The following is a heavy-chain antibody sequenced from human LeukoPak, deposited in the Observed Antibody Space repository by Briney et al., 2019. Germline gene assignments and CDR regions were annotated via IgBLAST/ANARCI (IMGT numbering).Heavy chain of an antibody. J-gene: IGHJ3*02. CDR3: ASDKKYYYGTRHDAFDI. V-gene: IGHV3-33*08. Sequence: SGGSLRLSCAASGFTFSSYGMQWVRQTPGKGLEWVAVIWYDGSNKYYADSVKGRFTISRDNSKNTLYLQMNSLRAEDTAVYYCASDKKYYYGTRHDAFDIWGQGTMVTVSS. CDR2: IWYDGSNK. D-gene: IGHD3-10*01. CDR1: GFTFSSYG.